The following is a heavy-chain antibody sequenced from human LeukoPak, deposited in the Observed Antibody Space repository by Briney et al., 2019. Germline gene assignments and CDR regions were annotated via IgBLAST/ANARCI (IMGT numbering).Heavy chain of an antibody. CDR2: IKEDGSEK. D-gene: IGHD4-17*01. Sequence: GGSLRLSCAASGFSFSSYYMTWVRQAPGKGLEWVANIKEDGSEKYYVDSVKGRFTISRDNSKNTLYLQMNSLRAEDTAVYYCASYGDYGFDYWGQGTLVTVSS. CDR1: GFSFSSYY. J-gene: IGHJ4*02. V-gene: IGHV3-7*03. CDR3: ASYGDYGFDY.